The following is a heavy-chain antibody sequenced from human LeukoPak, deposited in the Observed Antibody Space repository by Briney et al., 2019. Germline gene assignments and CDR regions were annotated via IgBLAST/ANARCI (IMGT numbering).Heavy chain of an antibody. V-gene: IGHV3-13*04. CDR2: IDTAGGT. CDR3: AREGFYGVDCPAYFDL. CDR1: GFTFSTYD. J-gene: IGHJ2*01. D-gene: IGHD2-21*02. Sequence: GGSLTLSCAASGFTFSTYDMHWVRQPTGKGLEWVSAIDTAGGTYYPDSVRGRFTISRENAKNSFYLQMNSLTAEDTAVYYCAREGFYGVDCPAYFDLWGRGTLVTVSS.